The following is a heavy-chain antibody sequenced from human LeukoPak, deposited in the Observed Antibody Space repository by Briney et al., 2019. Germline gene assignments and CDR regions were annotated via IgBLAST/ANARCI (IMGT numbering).Heavy chain of an antibody. D-gene: IGHD3-22*01. CDR3: VNSGYYYPFDY. V-gene: IGHV4-39*07. Sequence: SETLSLTCTVSGGSISSSSYYWGWIRQPPGKGLEWIGSIYYSGSTYYNPSLKSRVTISVDTSKNQFSLKLSSATAADTAVYYCVNSGYYYPFDYWGQGALVTVSS. J-gene: IGHJ4*02. CDR1: GGSISSSSYY. CDR2: IYYSGST.